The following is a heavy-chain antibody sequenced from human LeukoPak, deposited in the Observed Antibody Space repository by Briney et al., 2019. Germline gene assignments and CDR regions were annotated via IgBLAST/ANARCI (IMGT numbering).Heavy chain of an antibody. V-gene: IGHV3-30*04. J-gene: IGHJ5*02. D-gene: IGHD3-10*01. CDR1: GFTFSNYA. CDR2: ISYDGSNK. CDR3: ARGREFYGSGSYNWFDP. Sequence: GGSLRLSCAASGFTFSNYAVHWVRQAPGKGLEWVAVISYDGSNKCYADSVKGRFTISRDNSKNTLYLQMNSLRAEDTAMYYCARGREFYGSGSYNWFDPWGQGTLVTVSS.